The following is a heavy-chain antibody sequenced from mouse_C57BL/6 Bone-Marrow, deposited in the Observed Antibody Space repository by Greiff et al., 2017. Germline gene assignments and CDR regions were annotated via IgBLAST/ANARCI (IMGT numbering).Heavy chain of an antibody. J-gene: IGHJ4*01. D-gene: IGHD1-1*01. CDR1: GYTFTSYW. Sequence: QVQLQQPGAELVKPGASVKLSCKASGYTFTSYWMHWVKQRPGQGLEWIGMIHPNSGSTNYNEKFKSKATLTVDKSSSTAYMQLSSLTSEDSAVYYCARVKYYGSSYVYAMDYWGQGTSVTVSS. CDR2: IHPNSGST. V-gene: IGHV1-64*01. CDR3: ARVKYYGSSYVYAMDY.